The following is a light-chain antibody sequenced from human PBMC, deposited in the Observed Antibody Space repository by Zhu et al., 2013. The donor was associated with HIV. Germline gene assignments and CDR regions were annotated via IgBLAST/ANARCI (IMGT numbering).Light chain of an antibody. CDR2: HAS. J-gene: IGKJ3*01. CDR1: QSVSES. V-gene: IGKV3-15*01. Sequence: EIVMTQSPGTLSMSPGERATLSCRASQSVSESVAWYQQKPGQPPKVLIFHASTRAPGVPARFSGSGSGTDFTLTISSLQPEDFASYFCQQANTFPFTFGPGTTVDIK. CDR3: QQANTFPFT.